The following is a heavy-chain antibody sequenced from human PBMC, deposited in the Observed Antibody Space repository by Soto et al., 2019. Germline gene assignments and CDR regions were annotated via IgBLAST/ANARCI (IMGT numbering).Heavy chain of an antibody. V-gene: IGHV1-2*02. J-gene: IGHJ4*02. Sequence: GASVKVSCKASGYTFTGYYLHWVRQAPGQGLEWMGWINPNSGGTNYAQKFQGRVTMTRDTSISTAYMELSRLRSDDTAVYYCARGRTGTTSYFDYWGQGNLVTV. CDR2: INPNSGGT. CDR1: GYTFTGYY. CDR3: ARGRTGTTSYFDY. D-gene: IGHD1-1*01.